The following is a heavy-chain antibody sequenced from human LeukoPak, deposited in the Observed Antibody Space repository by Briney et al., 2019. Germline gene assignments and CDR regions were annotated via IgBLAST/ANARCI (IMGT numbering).Heavy chain of an antibody. CDR2: ISSSSSYI. Sequence: KPGGSLRLSCAASEFSVGSNYMTWVRQAPGKGLEWVSSISSSSSYIYYADSVKGRFTISRDNAKNSLYLQMNSLRAEDTAVYYCARGDYYYDSSGPDYFDYWGQGTLVTVSS. V-gene: IGHV3-21*01. J-gene: IGHJ4*02. CDR1: EFSVGSNY. CDR3: ARGDYYYDSSGPDYFDY. D-gene: IGHD3-22*01.